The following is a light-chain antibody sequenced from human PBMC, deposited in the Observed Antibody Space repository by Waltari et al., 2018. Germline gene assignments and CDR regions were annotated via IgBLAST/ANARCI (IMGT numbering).Light chain of an antibody. J-gene: IGKJ1*01. CDR1: QTVSRY. V-gene: IGKV3-20*01. Sequence: EIVLTQSQGTLSLSPGERATLSCRASQTVSRYLPWYQQKPGQAPRLLIYDASSSATGIPDRFSGSGSVTAFSLTISRLEPEDFAVYYCQKYGTLPATFGQGTKVQMK. CDR3: QKYGTLPAT. CDR2: DAS.